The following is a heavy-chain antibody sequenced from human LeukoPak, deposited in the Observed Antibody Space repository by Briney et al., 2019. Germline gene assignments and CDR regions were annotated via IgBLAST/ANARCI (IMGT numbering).Heavy chain of an antibody. CDR2: ISWNSGSI. J-gene: IGHJ4*02. V-gene: IGHV3-9*01. D-gene: IGHD1-20*01. CDR1: GFTFDDYA. Sequence: GRSLRLSCAASGFTFDDYAMHWVRQAPGKGLERVSGISWNSGSIGYADSVKGRFTISRDNAKNSLYLQMNSLRAEDTALYYCAKVLNWSLRGCVDYWGQGTLVTVSS. CDR3: AKVLNWSLRGCVDY.